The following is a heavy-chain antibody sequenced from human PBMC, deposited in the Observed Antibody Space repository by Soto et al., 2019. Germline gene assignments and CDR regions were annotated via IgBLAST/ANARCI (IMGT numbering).Heavy chain of an antibody. CDR1: GYHFTGYY. CDR2: INPNSGGT. CDR3: ARDIRGYSYDLDH. J-gene: IGHJ4*02. Sequence: ASVKVSCKASGYHFTGYYMHWLRQAPGQGLEWMGWINPNSGGTNYAKKFQGRCTMTRDTSISTAYMELSRLRSDDTAVYYCARDIRGYSYDLDHWGQGILVTVSS. V-gene: IGHV1-2*02. D-gene: IGHD5-18*01.